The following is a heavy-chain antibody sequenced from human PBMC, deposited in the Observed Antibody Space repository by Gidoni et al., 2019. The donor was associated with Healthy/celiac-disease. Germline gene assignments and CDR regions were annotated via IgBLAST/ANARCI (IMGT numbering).Heavy chain of an antibody. V-gene: IGHV4-39*01. CDR3: ARHALRWGAFDY. D-gene: IGHD3-16*01. J-gene: IGHJ4*02. CDR1: GGSISSSSYY. Sequence: QLQLQESGPGLVKPSETLSLTCTVSGGSISSSSYYWGWIRQPPGKGLEWIGSIYYSGSTYYNPPLKSRVTISVDTSKNQFSLKLSSVTAADTAVYYCARHALRWGAFDYWGQGTLVTVSS. CDR2: IYYSGST.